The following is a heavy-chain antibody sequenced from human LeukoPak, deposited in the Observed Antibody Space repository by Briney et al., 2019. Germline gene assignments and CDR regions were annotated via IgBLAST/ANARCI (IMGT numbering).Heavy chain of an antibody. CDR3: ARAYYYGSGSYGLDY. CDR2: INHSGST. CDR1: GGSLSGYY. V-gene: IGHV4-34*01. J-gene: IGHJ4*02. D-gene: IGHD3-10*01. Sequence: SETLSLTCAVYGGSLSGYYWSWIRQPPGKGLEWIGEINHSGSTNYNPSLKSRVTISVDTSKNQFSLKLTSVTAADTAVYYCARAYYYGSGSYGLDYWGQGTLVTVSS.